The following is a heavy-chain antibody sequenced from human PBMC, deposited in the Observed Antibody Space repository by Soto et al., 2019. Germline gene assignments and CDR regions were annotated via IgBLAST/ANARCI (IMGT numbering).Heavy chain of an antibody. V-gene: IGHV4-39*01. Sequence: PSETLSLTCTVSGGSISSSSYYWGWIRQPPGKGLEWIGSIYYSGSTYYNPSLKSRVTISVDTSKNQFSLKLSSVTAADTAVYYCASRWAASAYSLYSYYGMDVWGQGTTVTVSS. CDR3: ASRWAASAYSLYSYYGMDV. J-gene: IGHJ6*02. CDR2: IYYSGST. CDR1: GGSISSSSYY. D-gene: IGHD2-15*01.